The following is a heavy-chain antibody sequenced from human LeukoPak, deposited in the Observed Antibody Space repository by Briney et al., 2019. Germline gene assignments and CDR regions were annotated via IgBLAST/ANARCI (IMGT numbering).Heavy chain of an antibody. J-gene: IGHJ4*02. CDR2: ISGSGGST. V-gene: IGHV3-23*01. D-gene: IGHD2-8*01. Sequence: GGSLRLSCAASGFIFSIYAMIWVRQAPGKGLEWVSTISGSGGSTYYADSVKGRFTISRDNSKNTVYLQMNSLRAEDTAVYYCAKDRSCIKEVCHGDFDYWGQGTLVTVSS. CDR3: AKDRSCIKEVCHGDFDY. CDR1: GFIFSIYA.